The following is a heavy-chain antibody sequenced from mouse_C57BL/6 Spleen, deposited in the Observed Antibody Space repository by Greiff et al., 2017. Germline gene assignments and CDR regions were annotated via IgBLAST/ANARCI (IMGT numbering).Heavy chain of an antibody. V-gene: IGHV5-15*01. CDR1: GFTFSDYG. Sequence: EVQLVESGGGLVQPGGSLKLSCAASGFTFSDYGMAWVRQAPRKGPEWVAFISNLAYSIYYADTVTGRFPISRENAKNTLYLEMSSLRSEDTAMYYCARHGMDYAMDYWGQGTSVTVSS. CDR2: ISNLAYSI. J-gene: IGHJ4*01. CDR3: ARHGMDYAMDY.